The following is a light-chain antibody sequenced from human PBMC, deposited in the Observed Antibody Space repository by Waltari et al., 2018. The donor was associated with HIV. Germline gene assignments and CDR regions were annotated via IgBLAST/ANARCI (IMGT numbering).Light chain of an antibody. J-gene: IGLJ2*01. V-gene: IGLV2-23*02. CDR1: SSDVAASNN. CDR3: CSYAGGSTLL. Sequence: QSALTQPASVSVSPGQSITLSCPGPSSDVAASNNVYWYQHHPGKAPKVMIYGVSDRPSGVSDPFSLSRSRNTASLTISGLQADDEADYYCCSYAGGSTLLFGVWTKLTVL. CDR2: GVS.